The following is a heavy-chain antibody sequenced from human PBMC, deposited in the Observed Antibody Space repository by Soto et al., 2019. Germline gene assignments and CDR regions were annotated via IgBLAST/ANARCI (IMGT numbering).Heavy chain of an antibody. J-gene: IGHJ6*02. CDR3: ARDAAAGTMDV. CDR2: ISYDGSNK. D-gene: IGHD6-13*01. Sequence: SLRLSCAASGFTFRSYAMHRVRQAPGKGLEWVAVISYDGSNKYYADSVKGRFTISRDNPKNTLYLQMNSLRAEDTAVYYCARDAAAGTMDVWGQGTTVTVSS. V-gene: IGHV3-30-3*01. CDR1: GFTFRSYA.